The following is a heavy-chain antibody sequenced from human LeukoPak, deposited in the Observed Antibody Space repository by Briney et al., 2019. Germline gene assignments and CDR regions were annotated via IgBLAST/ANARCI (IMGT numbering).Heavy chain of an antibody. CDR3: ARWGDYSDSGSYYNAAFDI. J-gene: IGHJ3*02. V-gene: IGHV1-69*01. CDR2: VIPVLGTT. Sequence: ASVKVSCKPSGDTFSSYAISWVRQAPGQGLEWMGGVIPVLGTTNYPQKFQGRVTIIADESTSTVYMELSSLTSEDTAVYYCARWGDYSDSGSYYNAAFDIWGQGTMVTVSS. D-gene: IGHD3-10*01. CDR1: GDTFSSYA.